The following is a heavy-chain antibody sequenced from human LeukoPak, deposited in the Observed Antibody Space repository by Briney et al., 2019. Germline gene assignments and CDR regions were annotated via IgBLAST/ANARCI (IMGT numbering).Heavy chain of an antibody. J-gene: IGHJ5*02. CDR1: GLTFSSYG. Sequence: GGSLRLSCAASGLTFSSYGMHWVRQAPGKGLEWVAFIRNDGTNKYYVDSVKGRFTISRDNSKNTLYLQMNSLRAEDTAVYYCAKNFGSGSNWFDPWGQGTLVTVSS. D-gene: IGHD3-10*01. CDR3: AKNFGSGSNWFDP. V-gene: IGHV3-30*02. CDR2: IRNDGTNK.